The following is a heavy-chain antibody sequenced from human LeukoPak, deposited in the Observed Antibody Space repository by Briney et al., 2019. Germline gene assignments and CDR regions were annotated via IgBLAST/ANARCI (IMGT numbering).Heavy chain of an antibody. D-gene: IGHD5-24*01. Sequence: PGGSLRLSCAASGFSFSDYYMNWIRQAPGKGLEWVSYITDSGSAIYYADSVKGRFTISRDNTKTSLYLQMNSLRAEDTAVYFCARDGQRNYFYGMDVWGQGATVTVSS. CDR1: GFSFSDYY. CDR3: ARDGQRNYFYGMDV. J-gene: IGHJ6*02. CDR2: ITDSGSAI. V-gene: IGHV3-11*01.